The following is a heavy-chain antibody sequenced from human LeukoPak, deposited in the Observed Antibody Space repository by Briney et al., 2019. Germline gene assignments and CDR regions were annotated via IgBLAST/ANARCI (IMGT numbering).Heavy chain of an antibody. Sequence: GESLKISCKGSGYTFTGYYMHWVRQAPGQGLEWMGWINPNSGGTNYAQKFQGRVTMTRDTSISTAYMELSRLRSDDTAVYYCARDLRVYSSGWACPAYWGQGTLVTVSS. CDR1: GYTFTGYY. CDR3: ARDLRVYSSGWACPAY. J-gene: IGHJ4*02. CDR2: INPNSGGT. V-gene: IGHV1-2*02. D-gene: IGHD6-19*01.